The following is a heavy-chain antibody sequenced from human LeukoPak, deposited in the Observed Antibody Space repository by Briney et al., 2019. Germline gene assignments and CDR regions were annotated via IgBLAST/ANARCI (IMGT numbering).Heavy chain of an antibody. CDR1: GFTFSSYA. CDR3: AKDLVEGTTVTTCWFDP. CDR2: ISGSGGST. J-gene: IGHJ5*02. Sequence: PGGSLRLSCAASGFTFSSYAMSWVRQAPGKGLEGVSAISGSGGSTYYAASLKGRFTISRDNSKNTLYLQMNSLRAEDTAVYYCAKDLVEGTTVTTCWFDPWGQGTLVTVSS. V-gene: IGHV3-23*01. D-gene: IGHD4-11*01.